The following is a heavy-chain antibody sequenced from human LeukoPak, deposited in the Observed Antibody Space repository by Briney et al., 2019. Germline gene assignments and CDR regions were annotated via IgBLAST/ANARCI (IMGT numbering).Heavy chain of an antibody. D-gene: IGHD3-16*01. CDR3: ATHPDARSNAYFDN. Sequence: GGSLRLSCVGSGFTFRSYWMNWVRQAPGKGLEWVANIIQDGSVIHYVDSVKGRFTISRDNAKNSLYLQMNSLRAEDTAVYYCATHPDARSNAYFDNWGQGTLVTVSS. J-gene: IGHJ4*02. CDR2: IIQDGSVI. V-gene: IGHV3-7*01. CDR1: GFTFRSYW.